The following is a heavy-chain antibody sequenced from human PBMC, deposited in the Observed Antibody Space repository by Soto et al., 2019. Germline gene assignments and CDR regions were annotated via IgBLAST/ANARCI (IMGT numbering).Heavy chain of an antibody. V-gene: IGHV3-30*18. Sequence: AVGSLRLSCAASGFTFSSYGMHWVRQAPGKGLEWVAVISYDGSNKYYADSVKGRFTISRDNSKNTLYLQMNSLRAEDTAVYYCAKDWEGSSWCPYFDYWGQGTLVTVSS. J-gene: IGHJ4*02. CDR2: ISYDGSNK. CDR1: GFTFSSYG. CDR3: AKDWEGSSWCPYFDY. D-gene: IGHD6-13*01.